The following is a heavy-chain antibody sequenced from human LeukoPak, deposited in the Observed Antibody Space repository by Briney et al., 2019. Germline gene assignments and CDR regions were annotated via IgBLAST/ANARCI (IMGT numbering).Heavy chain of an antibody. Sequence: GGSLRLYCAASGLIFSSYWMSWVRQAAGKGLEWVANIERDGSEKYYVDSVKGRFTISRDNAENSLYLQMNSLRDEDTALYYCARGHYGMEVWGQGTTVTVSS. CDR1: GLIFSSYW. V-gene: IGHV3-7*01. CDR2: IERDGSEK. CDR3: ARGHYGMEV. J-gene: IGHJ6*02.